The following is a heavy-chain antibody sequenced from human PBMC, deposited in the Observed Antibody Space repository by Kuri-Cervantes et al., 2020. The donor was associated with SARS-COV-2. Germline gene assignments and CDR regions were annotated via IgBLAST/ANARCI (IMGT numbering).Heavy chain of an antibody. J-gene: IGHJ2*01. D-gene: IGHD3-3*01. V-gene: IGHV4-39*01. Sequence: ESLKISCTVSGGSISSSSYYWGWIRQPPGKGLEWIGSIYYSGSTYYNPSLKSRVTISVDTSKNQFSLSLTSVTAADTAVYYCARPPFGVTDWYFGLWGRGILVTVSS. CDR3: ARPPFGVTDWYFGL. CDR1: GGSISSSSYY. CDR2: IYYSGST.